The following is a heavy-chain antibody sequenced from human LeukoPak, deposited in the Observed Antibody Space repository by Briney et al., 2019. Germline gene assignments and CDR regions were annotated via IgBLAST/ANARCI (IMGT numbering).Heavy chain of an antibody. Sequence: SETLSLTCTVSGGSISSYYWSWIRQPPGKGLEWIGYIYYSGSTNYNPSLKSRVTISVDTSKNQFSLKLSSVTAADTAMYYCARHIGYCSSTSCSNFDYWGQGTLVTVSS. CDR2: IYYSGST. D-gene: IGHD2-2*03. V-gene: IGHV4-59*08. CDR1: GGSISSYY. J-gene: IGHJ4*02. CDR3: ARHIGYCSSTSCSNFDY.